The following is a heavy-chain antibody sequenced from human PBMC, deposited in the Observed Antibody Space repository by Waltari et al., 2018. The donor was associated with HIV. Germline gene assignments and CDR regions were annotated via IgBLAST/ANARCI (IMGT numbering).Heavy chain of an antibody. CDR3: ARDSGPYYYDSSGYASFDY. J-gene: IGHJ4*02. CDR2: IGSSSSYI. Sequence: EVQLVESGGGLVKPGGSLRLSCAASGFTFSRYSMNWVRQAPGKGLEWVSSIGSSSSYIYDADSVKGRFTISRDNAKNSLYLQMNSLRAEDTAVYYCARDSGPYYYDSSGYASFDYWGQGTLVTVSS. D-gene: IGHD3-22*01. CDR1: GFTFSRYS. V-gene: IGHV3-21*01.